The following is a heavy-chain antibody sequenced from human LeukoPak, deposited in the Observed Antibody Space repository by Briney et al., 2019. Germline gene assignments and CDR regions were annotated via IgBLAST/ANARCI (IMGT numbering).Heavy chain of an antibody. Sequence: PGGSLRLSCAASGFTFSRYWMTWVRQAPGRGLEWVANMNQDGSEKYYVDSVKGRFTISRDNAKNSLYLQMNSLRAEDTAVYYCAKGGSGWFEVDWFDPWGQGTLVTVSS. D-gene: IGHD6-19*01. CDR3: AKGGSGWFEVDWFDP. CDR2: MNQDGSEK. J-gene: IGHJ5*02. V-gene: IGHV3-7*03. CDR1: GFTFSRYW.